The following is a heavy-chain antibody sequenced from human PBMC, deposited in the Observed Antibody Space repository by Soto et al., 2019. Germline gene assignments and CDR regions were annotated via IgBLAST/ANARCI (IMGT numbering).Heavy chain of an antibody. J-gene: IGHJ5*02. CDR3: ARVFEDIVVVVAAGGWFDP. D-gene: IGHD2-15*01. V-gene: IGHV1-69*13. CDR2: IIPIFGTA. CDR1: GGTFSSYA. Sequence: SVKVSCKASGGTFSSYAISWVRQAPGQGLEWMGGIIPIFGTANYAQKFQGRVTITADESTSTAYMELSSLRSEDTAVYYCARVFEDIVVVVAAGGWFDPWGQGTLVTVSS.